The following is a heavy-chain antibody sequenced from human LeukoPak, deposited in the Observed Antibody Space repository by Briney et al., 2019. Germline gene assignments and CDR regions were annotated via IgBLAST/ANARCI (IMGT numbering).Heavy chain of an antibody. V-gene: IGHV3-21*04. CDR2: ISSSSSYI. J-gene: IGHJ3*02. CDR3: ARQLAWPLSAFDI. D-gene: IGHD1-1*01. CDR1: GFTFSNYW. Sequence: GGSLRLSCAASGFTFSNYWMHWVRQAPGKGLEWVSSISSSSSYIYYADSVKGRFAISRDNAKNSLYLQMNSLRAEDTAVYYCARQLAWPLSAFDIWGQGTMVTVSS.